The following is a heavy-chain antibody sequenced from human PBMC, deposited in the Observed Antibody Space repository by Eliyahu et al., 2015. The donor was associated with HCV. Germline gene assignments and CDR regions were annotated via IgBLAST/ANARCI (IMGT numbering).Heavy chain of an antibody. D-gene: IGHD2-2*01. J-gene: IGHJ6*02. CDR2: IWYDGSEK. CDR3: ATASGAYCDSNSCQWGRMDL. Sequence: QVQLVESGGGVVQPGRSLRLSCTASGFPFXXYGFHWVRQAPGQGLXWXTLIWYDGSEKYYADSVKGRFTISRDNSENTVYLQMNSLRAEDTAVYYCATASGAYCDSNSCQWGRMDLWGQGTTVTVSS. V-gene: IGHV3-33*01. CDR1: GFPFXXYG.